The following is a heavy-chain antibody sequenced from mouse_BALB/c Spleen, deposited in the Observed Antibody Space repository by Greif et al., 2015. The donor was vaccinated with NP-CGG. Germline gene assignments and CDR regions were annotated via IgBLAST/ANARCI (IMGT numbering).Heavy chain of an antibody. J-gene: IGHJ3*01. CDR2: IWSGGST. D-gene: IGHD1-2*01. CDR3: ASCYGCSFAY. Sequence: QVQLQQSGPGLVQPSQSLSITCTVSGFSLTSYGVHWVRQSPGKGLEWLGVIWSGGSTDYNAAFISRLSISKDNSKSXVCFKRNSLQANDAARYYCASCYGCSFAYWGQGTLVTVSA. CDR1: GFSLTSYG. V-gene: IGHV2-2*02.